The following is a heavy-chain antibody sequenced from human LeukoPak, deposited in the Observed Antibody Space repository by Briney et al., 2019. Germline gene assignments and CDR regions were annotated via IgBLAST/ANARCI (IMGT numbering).Heavy chain of an antibody. J-gene: IGHJ4*02. Sequence: GGSLRLSCGASGFTLTSNAMYWVRQAPGRGLEWVGRIKSKIDGGTIDYGAPVKGRFTISRDDSRNTLYLQMNSLKTEDTAVYYCTTRRQDGCWGQGTLVTVS. V-gene: IGHV3-15*01. CDR2: IKSKIDGGTI. CDR3: TTRRQDGC. CDR1: GFTLTSNA. D-gene: IGHD6-25*01.